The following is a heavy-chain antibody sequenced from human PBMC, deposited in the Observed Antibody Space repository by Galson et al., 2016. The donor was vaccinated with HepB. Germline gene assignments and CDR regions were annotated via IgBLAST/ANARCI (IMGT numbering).Heavy chain of an antibody. V-gene: IGHV5-51*01. CDR3: ARHNVVDGGEDLDASEF. D-gene: IGHD4-23*01. CDR1: GYRFTTYW. CDR2: IFPGDSDT. Sequence: QSGAEVKKPGESLKISCKASGYRFTTYWIGWVRQMPGKGLEWMGIIFPGDSDTRYSPSFQDQVTISADKSISTAYLQWSRLKASDSAMYYCARHNVVDGGEDLDASEFWGQGTMVTVSS. J-gene: IGHJ3*01.